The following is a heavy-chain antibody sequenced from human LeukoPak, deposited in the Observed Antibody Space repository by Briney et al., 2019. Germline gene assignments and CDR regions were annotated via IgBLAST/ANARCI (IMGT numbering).Heavy chain of an antibody. D-gene: IGHD3-10*01. V-gene: IGHV5-51*01. Sequence: GESLKISCKGSGYNFGTRWVAWVRQMPGKGLEWLGIIFPDDSDARYSPSFQGQVTISADKSINTAYLQWSSLKASDTAIYFCARGAYGSGSYYNYYGMDVWGQGTTVTVSS. J-gene: IGHJ6*02. CDR1: GYNFGTRW. CDR2: IFPDDSDA. CDR3: ARGAYGSGSYYNYYGMDV.